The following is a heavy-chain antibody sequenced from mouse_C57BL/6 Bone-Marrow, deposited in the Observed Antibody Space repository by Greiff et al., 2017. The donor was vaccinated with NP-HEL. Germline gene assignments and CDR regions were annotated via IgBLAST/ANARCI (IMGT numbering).Heavy chain of an antibody. Sequence: VQLVESGAELVRPGTSVKMSCKASGYTFTNYWIGWAKQRPGHGLEWIGDIYPGGGYTNYNEKFKGKATLTADKSSSTAYMQFSSLTSEDSAIYYCARLRVYYGNYFDYWGQGTTLTVSS. V-gene: IGHV1-63*01. CDR1: GYTFTNYW. D-gene: IGHD2-1*01. J-gene: IGHJ2*01. CDR2: IYPGGGYT. CDR3: ARLRVYYGNYFDY.